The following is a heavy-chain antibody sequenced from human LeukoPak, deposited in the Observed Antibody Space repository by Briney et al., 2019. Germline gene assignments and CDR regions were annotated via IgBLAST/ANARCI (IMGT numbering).Heavy chain of an antibody. J-gene: IGHJ4*02. CDR2: ISDDGSRS. CDR3: TRGSGSGSFLIDY. CDR1: RFTLRNYA. Sequence: PGRSLRLSCAASRFTLRNYAFHWVRQAPGEGLEWGAFISDDGSRSYYPNSVKGRFTISRDNSRNTLYLQMNSLRPEDTAVYYCTRGSGSGSFLIDYWGQGSLVTVSS. V-gene: IGHV3-30-3*01. D-gene: IGHD3-10*01.